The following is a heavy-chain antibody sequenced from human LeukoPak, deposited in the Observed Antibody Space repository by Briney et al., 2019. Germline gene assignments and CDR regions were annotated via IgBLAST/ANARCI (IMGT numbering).Heavy chain of an antibody. CDR1: GFTFSNYA. V-gene: IGHV3-23*01. CDR3: AELGITMIGGV. D-gene: IGHD3-10*02. Sequence: GGSLRLSCVASGFTFSNYAMSWIRQAPGKGLEWVSSISVGGTTTYYADSVKGRFSISRDNAKNSLYLQMNSLRAEDTAVYYCAELGITMIGGVWGKGTTVTISS. J-gene: IGHJ6*04. CDR2: ISVGGTTT.